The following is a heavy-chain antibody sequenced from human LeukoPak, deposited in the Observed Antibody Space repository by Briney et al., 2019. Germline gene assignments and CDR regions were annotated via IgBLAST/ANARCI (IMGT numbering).Heavy chain of an antibody. CDR2: FFYSGST. CDR3: ASGTSTYYELYF. J-gene: IGHJ4*02. Sequence: SETLSLTSTVSGGSISSSTYYWGWIRQPPGKGLKWIGSFFYSGSTYYNPSLKSRLTMSVDTSNNQFSLKLMSVTAADTAVYYCASGTSTYYELYFWGQGSLVTVSS. CDR1: GGSISSSTYY. D-gene: IGHD3-3*01. V-gene: IGHV4-39*01.